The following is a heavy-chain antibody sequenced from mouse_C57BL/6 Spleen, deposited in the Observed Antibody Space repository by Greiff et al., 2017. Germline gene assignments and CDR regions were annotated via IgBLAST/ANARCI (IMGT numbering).Heavy chain of an antibody. Sequence: EVQLVESGGGLVKPGGSLKLSCAASGFTFSSYAMSWVRQTPEKRLEWVATISDGGSYTYYPDNVKGRFTISRDNAKNNLYLQMSHLKSEDTAMYYCARSLGRDYFDYWGQGTTLTVSS. CDR3: ARSLGRDYFDY. CDR2: ISDGGSYT. J-gene: IGHJ2*01. D-gene: IGHD4-1*01. CDR1: GFTFSSYA. V-gene: IGHV5-4*01.